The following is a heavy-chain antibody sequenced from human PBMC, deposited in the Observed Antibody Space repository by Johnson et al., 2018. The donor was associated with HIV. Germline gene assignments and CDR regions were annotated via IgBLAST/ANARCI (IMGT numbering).Heavy chain of an antibody. V-gene: IGHV3-73*02. CDR1: GFTFSGSA. CDR2: IRSKANSYAT. J-gene: IGHJ3*02. D-gene: IGHD6-13*01. CDR3: TSYFSYSSSWYSGVNAFDI. Sequence: VQLVESGGGLVQPGGSLKLSCAASGFTFSGSAMHWVRQASGTGLEWVGRIRSKANSYATAYAASVKGRFTISRVDSKNTAYRQMNSLKTEDTAVYYCTSYFSYSSSWYSGVNAFDIWGQGTMVTVSS.